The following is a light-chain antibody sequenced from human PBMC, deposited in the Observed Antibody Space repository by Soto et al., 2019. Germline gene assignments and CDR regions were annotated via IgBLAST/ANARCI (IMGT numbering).Light chain of an antibody. V-gene: IGLV2-14*03. Sequence: QSALTQPASVSGSPGQSITISCTGSSSDVGGYNSVSWYQQHPGKAPELMIYDVSNRPSGVSDRFSGSKSGNTASLTVSGLQAEDEAYYYCNSYTRSTTWVFGGGTKVTVL. CDR1: SSDVGGYNS. CDR3: NSYTRSTTWV. CDR2: DVS. J-gene: IGLJ3*02.